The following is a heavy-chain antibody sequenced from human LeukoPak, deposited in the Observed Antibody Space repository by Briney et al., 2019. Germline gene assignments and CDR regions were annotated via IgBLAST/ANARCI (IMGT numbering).Heavy chain of an antibody. V-gene: IGHV3-15*01. CDR3: TTGIGGDPFRYYFDY. CDR1: GFTFSSYA. D-gene: IGHD2-21*02. Sequence: PGGSLRLSCAASGFTFSSYAISWVRQAPGKGLEWVGRIKSKTDAGTTDYAAPVKGGFTISRDDSKNTLYLQMNSLKTEDTAVYYCTTGIGGDPFRYYFDYWGQGTLVTVSS. J-gene: IGHJ4*02. CDR2: IKSKTDAGTT.